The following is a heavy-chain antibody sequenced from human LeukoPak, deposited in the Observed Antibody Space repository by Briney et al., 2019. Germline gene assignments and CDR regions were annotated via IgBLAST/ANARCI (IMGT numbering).Heavy chain of an antibody. V-gene: IGHV4-4*07. D-gene: IGHD2-21*02. Sequence: NTSETLSLTCTVSDYWSWIRQPAGKGLEWVGRIYTSGSTNYNPSLKSRVTMSIDTSKNQFSLKVTSVTAADTAVYYCARDLRRRVTAIGYGPREYYYYMDVWGKGTTVTISS. CDR2: IYTSGST. CDR3: ARDLRRRVTAIGYGPREYYYYMDV. J-gene: IGHJ6*03. CDR1: DY.